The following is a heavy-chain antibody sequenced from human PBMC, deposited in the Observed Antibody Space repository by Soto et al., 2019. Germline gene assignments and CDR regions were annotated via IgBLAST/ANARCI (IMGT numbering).Heavy chain of an antibody. CDR1: GFTFSSYG. CDR3: AKGLNWFDP. V-gene: IGHV3-30*18. Sequence: QVQLVESGGGVVQPGRSLRLSCAAPGFTFSSYGMHWVRQAPGKGLEWVAVISYDGSNKYYADSVKGRFTISRDNSKNTLYLRMTSLRAEDTAVYYCAKGLNWFDPWGQGTLVTVSS. J-gene: IGHJ5*02. CDR2: ISYDGSNK.